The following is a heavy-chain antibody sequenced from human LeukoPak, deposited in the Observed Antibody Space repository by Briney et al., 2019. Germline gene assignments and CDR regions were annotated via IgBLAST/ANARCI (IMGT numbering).Heavy chain of an antibody. CDR2: IYYSGST. V-gene: IGHV4-39*02. D-gene: IGHD4-23*01. CDR3: AREEYGGNSEFDY. CDR1: GGSISSSSYY. Sequence: SETLSLTCTVSGGSISSSSYYWGWIRQPPGKGLEWIGSIYYSGSTYYNPSLKSRVTISVDTSKNQFSLKLSSVTAADTAVYYCAREEYGGNSEFDYWGQGTLVTVSS. J-gene: IGHJ4*02.